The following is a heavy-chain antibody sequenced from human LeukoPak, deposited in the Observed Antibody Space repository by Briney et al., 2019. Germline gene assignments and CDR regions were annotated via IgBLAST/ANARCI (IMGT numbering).Heavy chain of an antibody. CDR1: GGTFSSYA. J-gene: IGHJ3*02. CDR2: IIPIFGTA. V-gene: IGHV1-69*13. D-gene: IGHD5-18*01. CDR3: ASRGLSPDTAMVRIDAFDI. Sequence: GASVKVSCKASGGTFSSYAISWVRQAPGQGLEWMGGIIPIFGTANYAQKFQGRVTITADESTSTAYMELSSLRSEDTAVYYCASRGLSPDTAMVRIDAFDIWGQGTMVTVSS.